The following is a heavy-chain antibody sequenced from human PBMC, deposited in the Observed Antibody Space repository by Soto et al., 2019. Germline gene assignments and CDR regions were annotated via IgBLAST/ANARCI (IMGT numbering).Heavy chain of an antibody. V-gene: IGHV1-18*01. J-gene: IGHJ6*02. CDR3: ARVDTAMIYYYYYGMDV. CDR1: GYTFTSYG. Sequence: QVQLVQSGAEVKKPGASVKVSCKASGYTFTSYGISWVRQAPGQGLEWMGWISAYNGNTNYAQKLQGRVTMTTDTPTSTAYMELRSLRSDDTAVYYCARVDTAMIYYYYYGMDVWGQGTTVTVSS. CDR2: ISAYNGNT. D-gene: IGHD5-18*01.